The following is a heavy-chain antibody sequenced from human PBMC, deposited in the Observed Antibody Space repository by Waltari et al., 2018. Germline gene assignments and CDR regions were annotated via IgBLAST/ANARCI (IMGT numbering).Heavy chain of an antibody. J-gene: IGHJ4*02. CDR1: GYTFTSYG. CDR2: ISAYNGNT. D-gene: IGHD2-15*01. Sequence: QVQLVQSGAEVKKPGASVKVSCKASGYTFTSYGISWVRHAPGQGLDWMGWISAYNGNTNYAKKVQGRVTMTTDTSTSTCYLELRSLISDDTAVYYCARSLHCSGGSCLNAPFDYWGQGTLVTVSS. V-gene: IGHV1-18*01. CDR3: ARSLHCSGGSCLNAPFDY.